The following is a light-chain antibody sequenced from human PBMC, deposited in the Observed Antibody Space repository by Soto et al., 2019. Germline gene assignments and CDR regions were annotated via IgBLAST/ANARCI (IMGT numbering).Light chain of an antibody. J-gene: IGKJ1*01. Sequence: EIVMTQSPATLSVSPGERATLSCRASQSVSSILAWYQQKPGQAPRLLIYGASTRATGIPARFSGSGSGTEFTLTISSLQSEDFAVYYCQQYNNWPPWTLGQGTKV. V-gene: IGKV3-15*01. CDR2: GAS. CDR3: QQYNNWPPWT. CDR1: QSVSSI.